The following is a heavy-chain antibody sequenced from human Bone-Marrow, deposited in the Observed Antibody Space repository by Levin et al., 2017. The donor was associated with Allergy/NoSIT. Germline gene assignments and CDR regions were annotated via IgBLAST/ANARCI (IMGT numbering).Heavy chain of an antibody. CDR3: ARVLGWSSGWYGN. D-gene: IGHD6-19*01. CDR1: GGSFSGYY. V-gene: IGHV4-34*01. Sequence: SETLSLTCAVYGGSFSGYYWSWIRQPPGKGLEWIGEINHSGSTNYNPSLKSRVTISVDTSKNQFSLKLSSVTAADTAVYYCARVLGWSSGWYGNWGQGTLVTVSS. CDR2: INHSGST. J-gene: IGHJ4*02.